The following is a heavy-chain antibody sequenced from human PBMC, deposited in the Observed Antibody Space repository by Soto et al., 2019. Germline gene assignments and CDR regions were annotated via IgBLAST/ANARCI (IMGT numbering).Heavy chain of an antibody. V-gene: IGHV4-34*01. CDR1: GGSFSDFH. J-gene: IGHJ6*03. CDR2: IHHRGNT. CDR3: ARTHYSMDV. Sequence: QVQLQQWGAGLLKPSETLSLTCAVYGGSFSDFHWSWIRQPPGKGLEWIGEIHHRGNTNSNPSLRSRVTMSVDTSQNQFSLKMTSVTAADTAVYYCARTHYSMDVWDKGTTVTVSS.